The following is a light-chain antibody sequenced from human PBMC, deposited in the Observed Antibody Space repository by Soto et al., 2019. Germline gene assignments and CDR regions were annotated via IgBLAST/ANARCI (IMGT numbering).Light chain of an antibody. CDR2: AAS. Sequence: IEMTQSPSSLSASIGDRVTITCRASQGIKNDLGWYQQKPGKAPKLLIYAASSLQRGVPSRFRGSGSGTDFALTVSSLQPEDFATYYCQQADTFPWTFGQGTKVDIK. CDR3: QQADTFPWT. V-gene: IGKV1-6*01. CDR1: QGIKND. J-gene: IGKJ1*01.